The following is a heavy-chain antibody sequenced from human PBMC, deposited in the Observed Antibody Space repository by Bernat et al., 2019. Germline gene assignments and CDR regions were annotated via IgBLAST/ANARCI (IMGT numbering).Heavy chain of an antibody. V-gene: IGHV1-69*17. D-gene: IGHD3-3*01. CDR3: ARGNYDFWSGYYTGWY. CDR2: IIPIFGIA. CDR1: GGTFSSYA. Sequence: QVQLVQSGAEVKKPGSSVKVSCKASGGTFSSYAISWVRQAPGQGLEWMGGIIPIFGIANYAQKFQGRVTITADKSTRTAYMELSSLRSEDTAVYYCARGNYDFWSGYYTGWYWGQGTLVTVSS. J-gene: IGHJ4*02.